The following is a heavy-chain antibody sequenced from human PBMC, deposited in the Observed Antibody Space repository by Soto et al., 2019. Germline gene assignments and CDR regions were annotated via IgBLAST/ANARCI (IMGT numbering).Heavy chain of an antibody. CDR3: AREGGSDRNMIYAKTDY. V-gene: IGHV3-48*02. CDR1: GFTFSSYS. D-gene: IGHD1-26*01. CDR2: ISSSGNTI. J-gene: IGHJ4*02. Sequence: GGSLRLSCAASGFTFSSYSMSWVRQAPGKGLEWVSYISSSGNTIYYADSVKGRFTISRDNAKNSLYLQMNSLRDEDTAVYYCAREGGSDRNMIYAKTDYWGQGTLVTVSS.